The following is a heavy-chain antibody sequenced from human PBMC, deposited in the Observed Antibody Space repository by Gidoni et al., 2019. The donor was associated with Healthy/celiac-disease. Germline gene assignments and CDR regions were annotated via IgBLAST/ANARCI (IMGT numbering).Heavy chain of an antibody. D-gene: IGHD3-10*01. CDR1: GGSISSGAYY. CDR3: ASQGAMVRGVIRAEYFQH. CDR2: SYYSGST. J-gene: IGHJ1*01. Sequence: QVQLQESGPGLVKPSPTLSLTCTVSGGSISSGAYYWSWIRQPPGKGLEWIGYSYYSGSTYYNPSLKSRVTISVDTSKNQFSLKLSSVTAADTAVYYCASQGAMVRGVIRAEYFQHWGQGTLVTVSS. V-gene: IGHV4-30-4*08.